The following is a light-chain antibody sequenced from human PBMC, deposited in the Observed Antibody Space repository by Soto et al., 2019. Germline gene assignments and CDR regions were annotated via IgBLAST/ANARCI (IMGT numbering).Light chain of an antibody. CDR3: HQRRDWPRT. CDR2: DVS. V-gene: IGKV3-11*01. CDR1: QSVGTY. J-gene: IGKJ1*01. Sequence: DIVLTQSPATLSLPPGERATLSCRASQSVGTYLVWYQHKPGQAPRLLIHDVSNRATGIPARFSGSGSGTDFTLTISSLEPEDFAVYYCHQRRDWPRTFGQGTKVEIK.